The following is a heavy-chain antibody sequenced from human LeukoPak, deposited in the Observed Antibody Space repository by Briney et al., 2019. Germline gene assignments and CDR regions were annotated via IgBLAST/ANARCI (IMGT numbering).Heavy chain of an antibody. CDR1: GFTFSDYY. V-gene: IGHV3-11*01. Sequence: PGGSLRLSCAASGFTFSDYYMSWIRQAPGKGLEWVSYISSSGSTIYYADSVKGRFTISRDNAKNSLYLQMNSLRAEDTAVYYCARTTSGSYVRPFDIWGQGTMVTVSS. CDR3: ARTTSGSYVRPFDI. CDR2: ISSSGSTI. J-gene: IGHJ3*02. D-gene: IGHD1-26*01.